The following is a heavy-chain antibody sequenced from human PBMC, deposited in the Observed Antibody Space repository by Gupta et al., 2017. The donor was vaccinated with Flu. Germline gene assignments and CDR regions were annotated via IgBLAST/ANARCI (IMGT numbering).Heavy chain of an antibody. CDR2: INPAGGST. J-gene: IGHJ4*02. V-gene: IGHV1-46*02. CDR1: GYAFDSHE. CDR3: ARGSSCGGDCYYFDH. Sequence: QVQLVQSGAEVKKPGASVKVACKASGYAFDSHEKHWVRQAPGQGLEWMGVINPAGGSTGYAHRFQGRVTMTRDTSSSTVYMELSSLRSDDTAVYYCARGSSCGGDCYYFDHWGQGTLVTVSS. D-gene: IGHD2-21*01.